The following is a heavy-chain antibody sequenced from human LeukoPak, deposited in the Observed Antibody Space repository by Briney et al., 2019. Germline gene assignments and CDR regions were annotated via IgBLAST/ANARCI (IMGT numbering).Heavy chain of an antibody. CDR2: IWFDGSNK. D-gene: IGHD5-12*01. CDR1: GFTFSSYG. CDR3: ARDLGYGVRLDF. V-gene: IGHV3-33*01. Sequence: GGSLRLSCAASGFTFSSYGMHWVRQAPGKGLEWVADIWFDGSNKYYADSVKGRFTISRDNSKNTLYLQMYSLRAEDTAVYYCARDLGYGVRLDFWGQGTLVTVSS. J-gene: IGHJ4*02.